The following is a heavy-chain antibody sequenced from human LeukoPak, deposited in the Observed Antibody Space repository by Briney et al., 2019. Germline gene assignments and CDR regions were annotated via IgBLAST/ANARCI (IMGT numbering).Heavy chain of an antibody. CDR1: GGSFTSDY. V-gene: IGHV4-4*07. CDR2: FYTSGTT. D-gene: IGHD1-7*01. J-gene: IGHJ4*02. Sequence: PSETLSLTCTVSGGSFTSDYWSWIRQPAGKGLEWIGRFYTSGTTNYNPSLKSRVTMSADTSKNQFSLKLRSVTAADTAVYYCARCRHGNCDYLDYWGQGTLVTVSS. CDR3: ARCRHGNCDYLDY.